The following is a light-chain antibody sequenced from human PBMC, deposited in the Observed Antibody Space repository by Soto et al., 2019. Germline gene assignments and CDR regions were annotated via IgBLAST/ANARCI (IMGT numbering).Light chain of an antibody. V-gene: IGKV1-5*01. Sequence: DIQMTQSPSTLSASVGDRVTITCRASQSISTWLARYHQKPGKAPNLLIYDASSLQSGVPSRFSGSGSGTEFTLTISSLQPDDFATYYCQHYNGYPFTFGPGTKVDVK. CDR3: QHYNGYPFT. CDR1: QSISTW. CDR2: DAS. J-gene: IGKJ3*01.